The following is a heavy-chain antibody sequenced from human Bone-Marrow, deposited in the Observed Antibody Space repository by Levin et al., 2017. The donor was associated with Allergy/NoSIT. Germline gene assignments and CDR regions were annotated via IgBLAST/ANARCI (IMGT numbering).Heavy chain of an antibody. Sequence: ASVKVSCKASGYTFTGYYMHWVRQAPGQGLEWMGWINPNSGGTNYAQKFQGRVTMTRDTSISTAYMELSRLRSDDTAVYYCASYFTVTNYDYYGMDVWGQGTTVTVSS. J-gene: IGHJ6*02. CDR2: INPNSGGT. CDR3: ASYFTVTNYDYYGMDV. D-gene: IGHD4-17*01. CDR1: GYTFTGYY. V-gene: IGHV1-2*02.